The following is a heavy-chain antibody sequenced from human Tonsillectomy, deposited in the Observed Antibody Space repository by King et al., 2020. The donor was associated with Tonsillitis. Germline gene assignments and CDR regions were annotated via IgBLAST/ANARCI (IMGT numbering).Heavy chain of an antibody. V-gene: IGHV4-61*02. CDR3: ARDSPASGTKFDS. D-gene: IGHD2-8*01. CDR2: IYISGRT. CDR1: GGSISSGNYY. Sequence: QLQESGPGLVKPSQTLSLTCTVSGGSISSGNYYWTWIWQPAGKGLEWIGRIYISGRTDYNPSLKSRITMSVDTSKNQFSLKLSSVTAADTAVYYCARDSPASGTKFDSWGQGTLVTVSS. J-gene: IGHJ5*01.